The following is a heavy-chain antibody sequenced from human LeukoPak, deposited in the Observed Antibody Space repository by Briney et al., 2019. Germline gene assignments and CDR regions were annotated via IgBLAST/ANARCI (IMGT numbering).Heavy chain of an antibody. J-gene: IGHJ4*02. CDR2: ISGSGGST. Sequence: HPGGSLRLSCAASGFTFSSYAMSWVRQAPGKGLEWVSAISGSGGSTYYADSVKGRFTISRDSSKNTLYLQMNSLRAEDTAVYYCAKASRITMIVVVTRYFDYWGQGTLVTVSS. CDR1: GFTFSSYA. CDR3: AKASRITMIVVVTRYFDY. D-gene: IGHD3-22*01. V-gene: IGHV3-23*01.